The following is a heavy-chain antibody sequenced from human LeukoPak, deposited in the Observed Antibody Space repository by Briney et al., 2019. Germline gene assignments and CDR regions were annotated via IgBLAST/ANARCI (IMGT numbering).Heavy chain of an antibody. V-gene: IGHV4-59*01. D-gene: IGHD4-17*01. J-gene: IGHJ4*02. CDR2: IYYSGST. Sequence: SETLSLTCTVSGGSISSYYWSWIRQPPGKGLEWIGYIYYSGSTNYNPSLKSRVTISVDTSKNQFSLKLSSVTAADTAVYYCASVDYGDYGIGYWGQGTLVTVSS. CDR1: GGSISSYY. CDR3: ASVDYGDYGIGY.